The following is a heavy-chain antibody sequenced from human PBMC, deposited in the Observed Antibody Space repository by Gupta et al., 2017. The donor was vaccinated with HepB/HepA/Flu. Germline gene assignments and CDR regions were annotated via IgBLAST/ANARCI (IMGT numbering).Heavy chain of an antibody. J-gene: IGHJ6*03. Sequence: QLQLQASGPGLVKPSETLSLTCTVPGGSISSSSYYWGWIRQPPGKGLEWIGSIYYSGSTYYNPSLKSRVTISVDTSKNQFSLKLSSVTAADTAVYYCARGDYDYYYYYYMDVWGKGTTVTVSS. CDR3: ARGDYDYYYYYYMDV. CDR2: IYYSGST. V-gene: IGHV4-39*01. D-gene: IGHD4-17*01. CDR1: GGSISSSSYY.